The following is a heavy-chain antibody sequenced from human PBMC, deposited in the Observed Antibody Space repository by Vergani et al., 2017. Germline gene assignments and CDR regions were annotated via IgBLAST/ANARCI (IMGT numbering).Heavy chain of an antibody. D-gene: IGHD3-3*01. CDR1: GGSISSSNW. J-gene: IGHJ5*02. V-gene: IGHV4-4*02. CDR2: IYHSGST. Sequence: QVQLQESGPGLVKPSGTLSLTCAVSGGSISSSNWWSWVRQPPGKGLEWIGEIYHSGSTNYNPSLKSRVTISVDTSKNQFSLKLSSVTAADTAVYYCATSQPPNYDFWSGYRDNNWFDPWGQGTLVTVSS. CDR3: ATSQPPNYDFWSGYRDNNWFDP.